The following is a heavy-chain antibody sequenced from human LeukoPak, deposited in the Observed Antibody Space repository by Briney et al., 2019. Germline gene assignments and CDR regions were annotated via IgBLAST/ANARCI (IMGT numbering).Heavy chain of an antibody. Sequence: GGSLRLSCAASGFTFSSYWMSWVRQAPGKGLECVANIKEDGSEEYYVDSVKGRFSISRDNAKNSLYLQMNSLRAEDTAVYYCAKDRQGIAAAGTDYWGQGTLVTVSS. CDR1: GFTFSSYW. CDR3: AKDRQGIAAAGTDY. J-gene: IGHJ4*02. CDR2: IKEDGSEE. V-gene: IGHV3-7*01. D-gene: IGHD6-13*01.